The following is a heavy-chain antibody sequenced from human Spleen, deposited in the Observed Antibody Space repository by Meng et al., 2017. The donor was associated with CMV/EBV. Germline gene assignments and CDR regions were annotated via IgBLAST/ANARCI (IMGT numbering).Heavy chain of an antibody. CDR3: ARVRGYSYGPYYYYYYGMDV. CDR2: ISSRSGYI. J-gene: IGHJ6*02. CDR1: GFTFPTYS. D-gene: IGHD5-18*01. Sequence: GESLKISCAASGFTFPTYSMNWVRQAPGKGLEWVSSISSRSGYIYYADSVKGRFTISRDNAKNSLYLQMNSLRGEDTAVYYCARVRGYSYGPYYYYYYGMDVWGQGTTVTVSS. V-gene: IGHV3-21*01.